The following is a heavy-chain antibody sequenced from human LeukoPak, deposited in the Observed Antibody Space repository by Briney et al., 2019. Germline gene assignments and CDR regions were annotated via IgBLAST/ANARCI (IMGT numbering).Heavy chain of an antibody. CDR2: VSNSGSK. V-gene: IGHV4-39*01. CDR3: ARLRYDILTGCFDY. Sequence: SETLSLTCTVSGVSISSSSYYWGWIRQPPGKGLEWIGSVSNSGSKHYNPSLKSRVTVFVDTSKNQFSLRLSSVTAADTAVYYCARLRYDILTGCFDYWGQGTLVTVSS. CDR1: GVSISSSSYY. D-gene: IGHD3-9*01. J-gene: IGHJ4*02.